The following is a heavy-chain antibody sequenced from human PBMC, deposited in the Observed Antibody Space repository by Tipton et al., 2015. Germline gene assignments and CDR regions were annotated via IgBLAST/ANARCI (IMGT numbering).Heavy chain of an antibody. CDR3: VRSTKSPLDY. CDR1: GFTVRTHD. V-gene: IGHV3-23*01. D-gene: IGHD2-8*01. CDR2: IRGGGGYR. J-gene: IGHJ4*02. Sequence: GSLRLSCTASGFTVRTHDMSWVRQAPGKGLEWVSEIRGGGGYRSYADSVGGRFTTSRDNSKNTVFLQMDSLRVDDTAIYYCVRSTKSPLDYWGQGTLVTVSS.